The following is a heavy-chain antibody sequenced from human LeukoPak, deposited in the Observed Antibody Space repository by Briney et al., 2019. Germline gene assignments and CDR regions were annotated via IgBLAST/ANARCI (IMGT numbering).Heavy chain of an antibody. J-gene: IGHJ4*02. D-gene: IGHD3-10*01. CDR3: AKDDSVLWFGELLYRFDY. Sequence: GGSLRLSCAASGFTFTSYAMGWVRQAPGKGLEWVSAISGSGGSTYYADSVKGRFTISRDNSKNTLYLQMNSLRAEDTAVYYCAKDDSVLWFGELLYRFDYWGQGTLVTVSS. CDR1: GFTFTSYA. CDR2: ISGSGGST. V-gene: IGHV3-23*01.